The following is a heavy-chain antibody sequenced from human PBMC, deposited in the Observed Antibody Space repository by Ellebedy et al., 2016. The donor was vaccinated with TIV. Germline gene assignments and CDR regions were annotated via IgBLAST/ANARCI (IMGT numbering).Heavy chain of an antibody. J-gene: IGHJ4*02. CDR1: GGSISSGG. CDR2: INHAGSET. D-gene: IGHD3-10*01. CDR3: ARAPRGGTDY. V-gene: IGHV3-7*03. Sequence: PSETLSLTCTVSGGSISSGGHYWSWIRQAPGKGLESVANINHAGSETYYVDSVNGRFTISRDNAKNSLYLQMDSLRAEDTAVYFCARAPRGGTDYWGQGTLVTVSS.